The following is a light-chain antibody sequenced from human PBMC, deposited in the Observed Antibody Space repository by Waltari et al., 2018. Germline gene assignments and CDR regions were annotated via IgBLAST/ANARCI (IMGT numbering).Light chain of an antibody. J-gene: IGKJ2*03. Sequence: IQMTQSPSSLSASAGDRVTITCRASQDINTYLNWYQQKPGEAPKRLIYSVSSLQGGVPSRFRGSASGTNFTLTISSLQAEDFATYFCLQYMSYPLSFGQGTKVENK. V-gene: IGKV1-17*01. CDR1: QDINTY. CDR3: LQYMSYPLS. CDR2: SVS.